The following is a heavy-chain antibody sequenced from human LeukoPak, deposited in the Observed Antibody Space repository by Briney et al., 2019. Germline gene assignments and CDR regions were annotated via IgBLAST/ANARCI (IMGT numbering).Heavy chain of an antibody. Sequence: SETLSLTCGVSGGSFSGYYWSWIRQPPGKGLEWIGEINHSGSTNYNPSLKSRVIISVDTSKNQFSLKVTSVTAADTAVYYCARGELQYSSGRYAVRVLDYWGQGTLVTVSS. D-gene: IGHD6-19*01. CDR1: GGSFSGYY. J-gene: IGHJ4*02. V-gene: IGHV4-34*01. CDR2: INHSGST. CDR3: ARGELQYSSGRYAVRVLDY.